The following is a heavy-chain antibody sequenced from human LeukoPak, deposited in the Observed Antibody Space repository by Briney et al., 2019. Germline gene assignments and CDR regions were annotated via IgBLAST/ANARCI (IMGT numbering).Heavy chain of an antibody. D-gene: IGHD4-17*01. J-gene: IGHJ4*02. CDR3: TLTVTKGEKY. Sequence: GGPLRLSCAASGFTFNNAWMSWVRQAPGEGLEWVGRIKSKTDGGTTDYAAPVKGRFTISRDDSKNTLYLQMNSLKTEDTAVYYCTLTVTKGEKYWGQGTLVTVSS. V-gene: IGHV3-15*01. CDR1: GFTFNNAW. CDR2: IKSKTDGGTT.